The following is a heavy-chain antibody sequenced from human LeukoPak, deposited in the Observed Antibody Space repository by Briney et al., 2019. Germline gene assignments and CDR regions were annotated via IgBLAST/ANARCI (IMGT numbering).Heavy chain of an antibody. CDR1: RGTFSSYA. CDR3: ARDRPARSTDLIMDV. D-gene: IGHD3-16*01. J-gene: IGHJ6*03. V-gene: IGHV1-69*13. Sequence: ASVKVSCKASRGTFSSYAISSVRQAPGQRLEWMGGIISIFGTANYAQKFQGRVTITADESTSTAYMELSSLRSEDTAVYYCARDRPARSTDLIMDVWGKGTTVTVSS. CDR2: IISIFGTA.